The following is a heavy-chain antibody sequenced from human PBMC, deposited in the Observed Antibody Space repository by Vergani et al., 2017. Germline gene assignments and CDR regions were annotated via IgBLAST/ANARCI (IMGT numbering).Heavy chain of an antibody. J-gene: IGHJ5*02. CDR3: ARDLTGWFDP. CDR2: IYYSGST. CDR1: GGSVSSGSYY. V-gene: IGHV4-61*01. Sequence: QVQLQESGPGLVKPSETLSLTCTVSGGSVSSGSYYWSWIRQPPGKGLEWIGYIYYSGSTNYNPSLKSRVTISVDTSKNQFSLKLSSVTAADTAVYYCARDLTGWFDPWGQGTLVTVSS.